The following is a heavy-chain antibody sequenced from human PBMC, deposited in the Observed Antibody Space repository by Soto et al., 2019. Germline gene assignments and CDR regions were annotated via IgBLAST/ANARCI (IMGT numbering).Heavy chain of an antibody. CDR3: ARGGAMGVDY. Sequence: EVQLVESGGGLVQPGGSLRLSCTASGFTFNNKWMHWVRQAPGKGLVWVSRIDGYSTTTNYADSVKGRFTISRDNAKNTVFLHVNSLTDEDTAVYYCARGGAMGVDYGGQGTLVTVSS. D-gene: IGHD1-26*01. CDR1: GFTFNNKW. CDR2: IDGYSTTT. V-gene: IGHV3-74*01. J-gene: IGHJ4*02.